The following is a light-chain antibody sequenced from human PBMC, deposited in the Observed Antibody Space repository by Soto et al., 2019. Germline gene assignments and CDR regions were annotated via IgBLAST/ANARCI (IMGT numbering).Light chain of an antibody. CDR1: SSDVGGYNY. J-gene: IGLJ1*01. Sequence: QSALTQPRSVYGSPGQSVTISCIGTSSDVGGYNYVSWYQQHPGKAPKLMIYDVSKRPSGVPDRFSGSKSGNTASLTISGLHAEDEAVYYCCSYAGSYTLYVFGTGTKLTVL. V-gene: IGLV2-11*01. CDR2: DVS. CDR3: CSYAGSYTLYV.